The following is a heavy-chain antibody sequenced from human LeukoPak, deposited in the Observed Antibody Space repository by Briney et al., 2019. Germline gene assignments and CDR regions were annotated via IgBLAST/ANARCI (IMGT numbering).Heavy chain of an antibody. D-gene: IGHD2-8*01. Sequence: SVKVSCKASGYTFTGYYMHWVRQAPGQGLEWMGWINPNSGGTNYAQKFQGRVTMTRDTSISTAYMELSRLRSDDTAVYYCATGDIVLMVYAKIPYYWGQGTLVTDSS. J-gene: IGHJ4*02. V-gene: IGHV1-2*02. CDR3: ATGDIVLMVYAKIPYY. CDR2: INPNSGGT. CDR1: GYTFTGYY.